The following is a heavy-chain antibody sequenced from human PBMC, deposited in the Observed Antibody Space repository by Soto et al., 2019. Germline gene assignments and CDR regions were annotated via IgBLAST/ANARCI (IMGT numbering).Heavy chain of an antibody. Sequence: QVQLQQWGAGLLKPSETLSLTCAVYGGSFSGYYWSWIRQPPGKGLEWIGEINHSGSTNYNPSLKSRVTISGDASEDQVSLKLGSVTAADTAVYYCASSHYYGSGSQYGYWGQGTLVTVSS. CDR2: INHSGST. CDR3: ASSHYYGSGSQYGY. CDR1: GGSFSGYY. V-gene: IGHV4-34*01. D-gene: IGHD3-10*01. J-gene: IGHJ4*02.